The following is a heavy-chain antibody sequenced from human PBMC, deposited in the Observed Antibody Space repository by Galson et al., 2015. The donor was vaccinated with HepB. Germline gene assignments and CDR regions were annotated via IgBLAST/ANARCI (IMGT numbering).Heavy chain of an antibody. Sequence: SLRLSCAASRFTFRRYWMSWVRQAPGKGLEWVANIREDGSEKYYVDSVKGRFTISRDNAQNSMYLQMNSLRVEDTAVYYCARDGGDYYDTSVYYYPKNTFDSWGQGTMVTVSS. CDR3: ARDGGDYYDTSVYYYPKNTFDS. CDR1: RFTFRRYW. V-gene: IGHV3-7*01. CDR2: IREDGSEK. J-gene: IGHJ3*02. D-gene: IGHD3-22*01.